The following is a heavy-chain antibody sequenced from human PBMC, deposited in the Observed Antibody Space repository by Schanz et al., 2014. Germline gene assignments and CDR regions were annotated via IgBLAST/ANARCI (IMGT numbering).Heavy chain of an antibody. CDR1: GFTVSSDH. CDR2: ISGTTTYT. V-gene: IGHV3-11*05. J-gene: IGHJ5*01. D-gene: IGHD6-13*01. Sequence: VQLVESGGGFVQPGGSLGLSCVVSGFTVSSDHISWVRQAPGKGLEWVSFISGTTTYTNYADSVKGRFTISRDNAKNSLYLQMSSLRAEDTAVYYCARDQIMAAAGRVDSWGHGTLVTVSS. CDR3: ARDQIMAAAGRVDS.